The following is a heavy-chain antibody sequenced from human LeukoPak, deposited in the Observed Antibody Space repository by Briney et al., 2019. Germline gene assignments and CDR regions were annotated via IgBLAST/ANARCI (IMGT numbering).Heavy chain of an antibody. CDR3: AREPTSMGSDY. D-gene: IGHD5-18*01. Sequence: GGSLRLSCAASGFTFSSYSMNWVRQAPGKGLEWVSSISSSSSYIYYADSVKGRFTISRDNAKNSLYLQMNSLRVEDTAVYYCAREPTSMGSDYWGQGTLVTVSS. CDR1: GFTFSSYS. V-gene: IGHV3-21*01. J-gene: IGHJ4*02. CDR2: ISSSSSYI.